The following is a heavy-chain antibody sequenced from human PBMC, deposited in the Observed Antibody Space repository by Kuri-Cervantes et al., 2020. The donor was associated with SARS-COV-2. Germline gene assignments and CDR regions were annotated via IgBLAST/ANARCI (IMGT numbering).Heavy chain of an antibody. D-gene: IGHD6-19*01. CDR2: IYYSGST. J-gene: IGHJ4*02. Sequence: SETLSLTCTVSGGSISSSSYYWGWIRQPPGKGLEWIGSIYYSGSTYYNPSLKSRVTISVDTSKNQFSLKLSSVTAADTAVYYCARASGWLYYFDYWGQGTLVTVSS. CDR3: ARASGWLYYFDY. V-gene: IGHV4-39*07. CDR1: GGSISSSSYY.